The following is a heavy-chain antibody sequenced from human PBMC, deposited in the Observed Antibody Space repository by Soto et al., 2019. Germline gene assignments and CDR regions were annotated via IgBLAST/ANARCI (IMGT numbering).Heavy chain of an antibody. D-gene: IGHD2-15*01. Sequence: GGSLRLSCAASGFTFSGYSMNWVRQAPGKGLEWVSSISGSSTYIYSIDSVKGRFTISRDNAKDSLYLQMNGLRVDDTAVYHCARSGIGYCSGGSCYAFDIRGQGTMVTVSS. CDR2: ISGSSTYI. CDR1: GFTFSGYS. V-gene: IGHV3-21*01. CDR3: ARSGIGYCSGGSCYAFDI. J-gene: IGHJ3*02.